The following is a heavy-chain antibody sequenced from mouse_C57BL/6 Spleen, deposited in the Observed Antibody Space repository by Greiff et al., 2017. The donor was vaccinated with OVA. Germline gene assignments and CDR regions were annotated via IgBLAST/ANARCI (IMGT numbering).Heavy chain of an antibody. Sequence: QVHVKQPGTELVKPGASVKLSCKASGYTFTSYWMHWVKQRPGQGLEWIGNINPSNGGTNYNEKFKSKATLTVDKSSSTAYMQLSSLTSEDSAVYYCASYYYGSSYHYWGQGTTLTVSS. V-gene: IGHV1-53*01. CDR1: GYTFTSYW. CDR3: ASYYYGSSYHY. CDR2: INPSNGGT. J-gene: IGHJ2*01. D-gene: IGHD1-1*01.